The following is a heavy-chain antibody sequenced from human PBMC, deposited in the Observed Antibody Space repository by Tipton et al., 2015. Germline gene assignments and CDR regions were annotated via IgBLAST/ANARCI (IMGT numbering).Heavy chain of an antibody. Sequence: TLSLTCAVYGGPFSGYYWSWIRQHPGKGLEWIGYIFYTGSTYYNPSLKSRATLSVDTSKNQFSLKLSSVTAADTAVYYCARDGYNSNYFDYWGQGTLVTVSS. V-gene: IGHV4-31*11. CDR1: GGPFSGYY. CDR3: ARDGYNSNYFDY. D-gene: IGHD5-24*01. J-gene: IGHJ4*02. CDR2: IFYTGST.